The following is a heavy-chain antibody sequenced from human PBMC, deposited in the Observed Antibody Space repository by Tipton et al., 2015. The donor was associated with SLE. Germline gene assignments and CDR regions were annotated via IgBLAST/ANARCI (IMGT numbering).Heavy chain of an antibody. CDR2: VRIKSTNYAT. CDR1: GFTFSGSA. D-gene: IGHD5-24*01. V-gene: IGHV3-73*01. J-gene: IGHJ4*02. CDR3: AKDVYKDYAGYFDS. Sequence: SLRLSCAASGFTFSGSAMHWVRQAPGKGLEWVGRVRIKSTNYATAYAASVKGRFTISRDDSRNTAYLQMNSLTTEDTAVYYCAKDVYKDYAGYFDSWGQGTLVTVSS.